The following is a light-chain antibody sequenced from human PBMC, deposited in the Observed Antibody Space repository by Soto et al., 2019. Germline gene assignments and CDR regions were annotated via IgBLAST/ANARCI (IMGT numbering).Light chain of an antibody. CDR2: AAS. CDR1: QTVNSY. J-gene: IGKJ3*01. CDR3: QQSYSAPLT. V-gene: IGKV1-39*01. Sequence: DIQMTQSPSSLSASVGDRVTITCRASQTVNSYLTWYQQKPGRAPKLLIYAASTLQSGVPSRFSGSGSGTDFTLTISSLQPEDFATYYCQQSYSAPLTFGPGTRVDLK.